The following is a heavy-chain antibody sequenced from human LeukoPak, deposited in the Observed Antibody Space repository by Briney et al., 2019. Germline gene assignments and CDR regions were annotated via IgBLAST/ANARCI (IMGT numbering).Heavy chain of an antibody. Sequence: GGSLRLSCAASGFMFSSSWMAWVRQAPGKGLEWVANIKEDGSDKNYVDSMKGRFTISRDNAKNSLYLQMNSLRSDDTAVYYCARGPPLVGASRALHFDYWGQGTLVTVSS. D-gene: IGHD1-26*01. V-gene: IGHV3-7*03. CDR3: ARGPPLVGASRALHFDY. CDR1: GFMFSSSW. CDR2: IKEDGSDK. J-gene: IGHJ4*02.